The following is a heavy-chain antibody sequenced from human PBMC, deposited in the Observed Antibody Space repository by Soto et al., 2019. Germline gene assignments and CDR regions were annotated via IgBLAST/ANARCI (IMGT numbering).Heavy chain of an antibody. J-gene: IGHJ4*01. V-gene: IGHV3-15*01. CDR3: TTDPYDPDTTIVTPDY. CDR1: GFPFNDAW. Sequence: GGSLRLSCAASGFPFNDAWMSWVRQAPGKGLEWVGRIRSKAAGGTTDYATPVKGRFTVSRDDSENRLYLQMNSLKIEDSAVYYCTTDPYDPDTTIVTPDYWGQGSLVTVSS. CDR2: IRSKAAGGTT. D-gene: IGHD4-4*01.